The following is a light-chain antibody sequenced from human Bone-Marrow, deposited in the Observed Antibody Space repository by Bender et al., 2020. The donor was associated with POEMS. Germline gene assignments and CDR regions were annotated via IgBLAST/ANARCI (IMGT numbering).Light chain of an antibody. CDR2: DNN. CDR1: SSNVGNNH. CDR3: GTWDSSLSAVV. Sequence: QSVLTPPPSMSAAPGQKVTITCSGSSSNVGNNHVSWYQQFPGAAPKLLIHDNNRPSGIPDRFSGSKSGTSATLGITGLQTGDEADYYCGTWDSSLSAVVFGGGTKLTVL. J-gene: IGLJ3*02. V-gene: IGLV1-51*01.